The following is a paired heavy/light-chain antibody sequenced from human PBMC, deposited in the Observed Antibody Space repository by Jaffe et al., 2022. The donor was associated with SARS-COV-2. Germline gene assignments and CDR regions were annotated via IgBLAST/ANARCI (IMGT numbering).Light chain of an antibody. CDR2: AAS. V-gene: IGKV1-12*01. Sequence: DIQMTQTQSPSSVSASVGDRATITCRASQGISSRLAWYQQKPGKAPKVLIYAASSLQSGVPSRFSGSGSGTDSILTISSLQPEDFTTYYCQQANSFPPRLTFGGGTKVEIK. CDR1: QGISSR. J-gene: IGKJ4*01. CDR3: QQANSFPPRLT.
Heavy chain of an antibody. CDR2: ISWNSGTI. CDR3: AKDTSMIRGKGAFDL. Sequence: EVQLVESGGGLVQPGRSLRLSCVASGFTFVDYAMHWVRQAPGKGLEWVSGISWNSGTIGYADSVMGRFTISRDNTRNSLYLQMNSLSSEDTALYHCAKDTSMIRGKGAFDLWGQGTLVTVSS. J-gene: IGHJ3*01. CDR1: GFTFVDYA. V-gene: IGHV3-9*01. D-gene: IGHD3-10*01.